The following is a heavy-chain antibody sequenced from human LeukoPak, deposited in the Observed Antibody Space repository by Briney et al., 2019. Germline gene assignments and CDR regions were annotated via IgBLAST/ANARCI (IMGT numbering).Heavy chain of an antibody. Sequence: GGSLRLSCAASGFTVSSNYMSWVRQAPGKGLEWVSVIYSGGSTYYADSVKGRFTISRDNSKNTLYLQMNSLRAEDTAVYYCAKALYCSSTSCYDDQDPYYFDYWGQGTLVTVSS. J-gene: IGHJ4*02. V-gene: IGHV3-53*01. CDR1: GFTVSSNY. CDR3: AKALYCSSTSCYDDQDPYYFDY. CDR2: IYSGGST. D-gene: IGHD2-2*01.